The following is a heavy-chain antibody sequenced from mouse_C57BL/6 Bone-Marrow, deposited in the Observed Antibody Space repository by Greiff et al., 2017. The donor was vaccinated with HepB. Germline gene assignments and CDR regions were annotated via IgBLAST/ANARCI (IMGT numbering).Heavy chain of an antibody. CDR3: ASPYYCGSSYWYFDV. D-gene: IGHD1-1*01. J-gene: IGHJ1*03. V-gene: IGHV1-19*01. CDR2: INPYNGGT. CDR1: GYTFTDYY. Sequence: VQLQQSGPVLVKPGASVKMSCKASGYTFTDYYMNWVKQSHGKSLEWIGVINPYNGGTSYNQKFKGKATLTVDKSSSTAYMELNSLTSEDSAVYYCASPYYCGSSYWYFDVWGTGTTVTVSS.